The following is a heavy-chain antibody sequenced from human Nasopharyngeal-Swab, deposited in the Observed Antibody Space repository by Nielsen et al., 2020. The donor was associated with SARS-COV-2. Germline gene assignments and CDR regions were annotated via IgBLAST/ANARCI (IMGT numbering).Heavy chain of an antibody. D-gene: IGHD6-13*01. V-gene: IGHV3-23*01. J-gene: IGHJ4*02. Sequence: GESLKISYAASGFSFSTYAMSWVRQAPGKGLEWVSAISGSGGDTYYADSVKGRFTISRDNSKNTLYLRMNSLRAEDTAVYYCAKDGSSSPTYWGQGTLVTVSS. CDR2: ISGSGGDT. CDR1: GFSFSTYA. CDR3: AKDGSSSPTY.